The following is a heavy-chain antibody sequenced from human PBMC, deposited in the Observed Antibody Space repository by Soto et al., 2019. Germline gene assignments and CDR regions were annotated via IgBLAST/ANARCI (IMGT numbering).Heavy chain of an antibody. Sequence: PGGSLRLSCAASGFTFSSSTMNWVRQAPGMGLEWVSAIIDSGGYTYYADSVKGRFTISRDNSKNTLYLQMNSLRAEDTALYYCAKETYYYYGMDVWGQGTTVTVSS. CDR3: AKETYYYYGMDV. V-gene: IGHV3-23*01. J-gene: IGHJ6*02. CDR2: IIDSGGYT. CDR1: GFTFSSST.